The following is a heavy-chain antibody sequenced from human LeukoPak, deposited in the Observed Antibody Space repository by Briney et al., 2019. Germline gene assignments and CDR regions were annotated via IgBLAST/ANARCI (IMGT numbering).Heavy chain of an antibody. D-gene: IGHD3-3*01. CDR3: ANAPITILGYYYGMAV. Sequence: GGSLRLSCAASGFTFSSYAMHWVRQAPGKGLEWVAVISYDGSNKYYADSVKGRFTISRDNSKNTLYLQMNSLRAEDTAVYYCANAPITILGYYYGMAVWGQGTTVTVSS. V-gene: IGHV3-30-3*01. J-gene: IGHJ6*02. CDR1: GFTFSSYA. CDR2: ISYDGSNK.